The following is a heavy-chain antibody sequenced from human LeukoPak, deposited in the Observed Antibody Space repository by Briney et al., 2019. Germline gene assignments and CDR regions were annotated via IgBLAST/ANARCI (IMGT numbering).Heavy chain of an antibody. Sequence: GGSLRLSCAASGFSCSAFEMNWVRQAPGKGLEWISHISTGGGTIYYADSVKGRFTISRDNAKNSLYLQMNSLRGEDTGVYYCARGSGYVLDYWTQGTLVTVSS. D-gene: IGHD2-15*01. CDR2: ISTGGGTI. J-gene: IGHJ4*02. CDR3: ARGSGYVLDY. CDR1: GFSCSAFE. V-gene: IGHV3-48*03.